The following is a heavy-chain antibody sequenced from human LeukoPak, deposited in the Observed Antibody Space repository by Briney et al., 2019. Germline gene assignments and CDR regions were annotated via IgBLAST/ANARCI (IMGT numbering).Heavy chain of an antibody. CDR3: DVYGGNSEDY. CDR1: GFTFSSYS. CDR2: ISSSSNDK. J-gene: IGHJ4*02. D-gene: IGHD4-23*01. V-gene: IGHV3-48*01. Sequence: GGSLRLSCAASGFTFSSYSMNWVRQAPGKGLEWISYISSSSNDKYYADSVKGRFTISRDNDKNSLYLQMNSLRAEDTAVYYCDVYGGNSEDYWGQGTLVTVSS.